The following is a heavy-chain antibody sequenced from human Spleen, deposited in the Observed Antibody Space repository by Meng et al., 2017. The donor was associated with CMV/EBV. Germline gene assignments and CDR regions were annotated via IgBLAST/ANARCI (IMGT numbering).Heavy chain of an antibody. D-gene: IGHD3-9*01. Sequence: GGSLRLSCAASGFTFSNAWMSWVRQAPGKGLEWVGRIKSKTDGGTTDYAAPVKGRFTISRDDSINTLYLQMNSLRPEDTAVYYCARDGDVLTGYLPDYWGQGTLVTVSS. V-gene: IGHV3-15*01. CDR1: GFTFSNAW. CDR3: ARDGDVLTGYLPDY. CDR2: IKSKTDGGTT. J-gene: IGHJ4*02.